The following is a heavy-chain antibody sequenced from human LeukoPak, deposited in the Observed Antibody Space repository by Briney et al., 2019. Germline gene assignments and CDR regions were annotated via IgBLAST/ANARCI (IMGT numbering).Heavy chain of an antibody. CDR2: INWNGGST. CDR3: ARVQLGYYYMDV. Sequence: GSLRLSCAASGFTFDDYGMSWVRQAPGKGLEWVSGINWNGGSTGYADSVKGRFTISRDNAKNSLYLQMNSLRAEDTALYYCARVQLGYYYMDVWGKGTTVTVSS. J-gene: IGHJ6*03. CDR1: GFTFDDYG. V-gene: IGHV3-20*04. D-gene: IGHD5-18*01.